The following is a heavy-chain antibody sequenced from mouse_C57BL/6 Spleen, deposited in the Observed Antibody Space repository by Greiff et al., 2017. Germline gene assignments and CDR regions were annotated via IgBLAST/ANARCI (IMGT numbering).Heavy chain of an antibody. D-gene: IGHD1-1*01. CDR3: ARGGNYYGSSYEYYAMDY. CDR2: IDPSDSYT. CDR1: GYTFTSYW. J-gene: IGHJ4*01. Sequence: QVQLKQPGAELVMPGASVKLSCKASGYTFTSYWMHWVKQRPGQGLEWIGEIDPSDSYTNYNQKFKGKSTLTVDISSSTAYMQLSGLTSGDSAVYYCARGGNYYGSSYEYYAMDYWGQGTSVTVSS. V-gene: IGHV1-69*01.